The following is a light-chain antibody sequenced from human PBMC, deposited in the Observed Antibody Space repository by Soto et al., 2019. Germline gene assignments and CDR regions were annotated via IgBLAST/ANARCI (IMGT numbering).Light chain of an antibody. CDR1: SYNIGAGHD. CDR2: NNN. J-gene: IGLJ2*01. Sequence: QSVLTQPPSVSGAPGQRVTISCTGSSYNIGAGHDVHWYQQLPGTAPKLLIYNNNNRPSGVPDRFSGSKSGTSASLAITGLQAEDEADYYCQSYDSSLSDVVFGGGTKLTVL. V-gene: IGLV1-40*01. CDR3: QSYDSSLSDVV.